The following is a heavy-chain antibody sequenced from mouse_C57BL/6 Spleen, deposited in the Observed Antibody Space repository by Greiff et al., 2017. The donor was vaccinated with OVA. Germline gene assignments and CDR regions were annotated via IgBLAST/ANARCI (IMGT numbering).Heavy chain of an antibody. CDR2: INPSTGGT. Sequence: EVQLQESGPELVKPGASVKISCKASGYSFTGYYMNWVKQSPEKSLEWIGEINPSTGGTTYNQKFKAKATLTVDKSSSTAYMQLKSLTSEDSAVYYCAYYYGSSAWYFDVWGTGTTVTVSS. J-gene: IGHJ1*03. D-gene: IGHD1-1*01. CDR1: GYSFTGYY. V-gene: IGHV1-42*01. CDR3: AYYYGSSAWYFDV.